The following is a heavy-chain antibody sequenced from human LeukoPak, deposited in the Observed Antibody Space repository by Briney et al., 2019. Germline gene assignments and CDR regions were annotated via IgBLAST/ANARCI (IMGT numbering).Heavy chain of an antibody. J-gene: IGHJ3*02. CDR2: IHSSSGSI. Sequence: GGSLRLSCTASGFNFTNYNMNWIRQAPGKGLEWVSSIHSSSGSIYYADSLKGRFTISRDNAKNSLYLQMNSLRAEDTAVYYCARDLAWDAFDIWGQGTMVTVSS. CDR3: ARDLAWDAFDI. CDR1: GFNFTNYN. V-gene: IGHV3-21*01.